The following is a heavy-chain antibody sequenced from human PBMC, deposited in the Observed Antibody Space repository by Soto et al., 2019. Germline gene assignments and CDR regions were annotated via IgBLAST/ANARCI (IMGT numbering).Heavy chain of an antibody. Sequence: SETLSLTCAVYGGSFSGYYWSWIRQPPGKGLEWIGEINHSGSTNFNPSLKSRVTIAVDTSKNQFSLKLSSVTAADTAVYYCARASGPLLWFGESVRYFDYWGQGTLVTVSS. CDR3: ARASGPLLWFGESVRYFDY. CDR2: INHSGST. J-gene: IGHJ4*02. D-gene: IGHD3-10*01. V-gene: IGHV4-34*01. CDR1: GGSFSGYY.